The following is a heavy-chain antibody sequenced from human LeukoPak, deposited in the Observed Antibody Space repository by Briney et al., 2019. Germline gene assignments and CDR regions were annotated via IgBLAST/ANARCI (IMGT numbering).Heavy chain of an antibody. V-gene: IGHV4-34*01. Sequence: PSETLSLTCTVSGGSISSYYWSWIRQPPGKGLEWIGEINHSGSTNYNPSLKSRVTISVDTSKNQFSLKLSSVTAADTAVYYCASLSTVYYDILTGFMDVWGQGTTVTVSS. J-gene: IGHJ6*02. CDR2: INHSGST. CDR3: ASLSTVYYDILTGFMDV. CDR1: GGSISSYY. D-gene: IGHD3-9*01.